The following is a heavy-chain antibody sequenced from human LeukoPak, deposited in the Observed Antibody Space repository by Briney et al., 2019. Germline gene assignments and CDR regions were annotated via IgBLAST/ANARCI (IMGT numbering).Heavy chain of an antibody. CDR2: INPSGGST. D-gene: IGHD6-19*01. Sequence: GASVKVSCKASGYTFTSYYMHWVRQAPGQGLEWMGIINPSGGSTSYAQKFQGRVTMTRDTSTSTVYMELSSLRSEDTAVYYCARDRGYRAVAGTLDYWGQGTLVTVSS. V-gene: IGHV1-46*01. CDR1: GYTFTSYY. J-gene: IGHJ4*02. CDR3: ARDRGYRAVAGTLDY.